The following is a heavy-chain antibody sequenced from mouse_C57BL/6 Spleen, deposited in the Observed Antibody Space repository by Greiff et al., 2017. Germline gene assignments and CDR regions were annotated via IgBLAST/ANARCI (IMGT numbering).Heavy chain of an antibody. J-gene: IGHJ1*03. Sequence: EVQRVESGPELVKPGASVKMSCKASGYTFTDYNMHWVKQSHGKSLEWIGYINPNNGCTSYNQKFKGKATLTVNQSSSTAYMELRSLTSEDSAVYDCARDYGSYWYIDVWGTGTTVTVSS. CDR2: INPNNGCT. D-gene: IGHD1-1*01. CDR3: ARDYGSYWYIDV. V-gene: IGHV1-22*01. CDR1: GYTFTDYN.